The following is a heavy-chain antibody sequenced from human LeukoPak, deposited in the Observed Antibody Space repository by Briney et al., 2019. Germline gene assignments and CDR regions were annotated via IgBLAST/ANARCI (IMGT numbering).Heavy chain of an antibody. Sequence: SVKVSCKASGGTFSSYAISWVRQAPGQGLEWMGGIIPIFGTANHAQKFQGRVTITTDESTSTAYMELSSLRSEDTAVYYCAREGSMTAAFDYWGQGTLVTVSS. CDR1: GGTFSSYA. CDR3: AREGSMTAAFDY. J-gene: IGHJ4*02. D-gene: IGHD2-21*02. V-gene: IGHV1-69*05. CDR2: IIPIFGTA.